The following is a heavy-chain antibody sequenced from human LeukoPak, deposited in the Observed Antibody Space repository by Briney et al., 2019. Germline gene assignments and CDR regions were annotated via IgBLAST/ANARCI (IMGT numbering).Heavy chain of an antibody. CDR3: ARDAGGGKEGACDI. CDR1: GFTFSTYW. Sequence: GGSLRLSCAASGFTFSTYWMSWVRQAPGKGLEWVANINQDGSDKYYVDSVKGRFTISRDNAKNSLYLQMNSLRAEDMAVYYCARDAGGGKEGACDIWGQGTMVTVSS. D-gene: IGHD4-23*01. CDR2: INQDGSDK. J-gene: IGHJ3*02. V-gene: IGHV3-7*01.